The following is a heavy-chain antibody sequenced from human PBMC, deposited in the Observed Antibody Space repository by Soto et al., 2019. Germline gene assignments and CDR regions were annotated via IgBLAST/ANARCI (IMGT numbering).Heavy chain of an antibody. CDR3: ARQGRVPTRQAALDI. CDR2: ISASSSYT. CDR1: AFTFSDYY. V-gene: IGHV3-11*06. J-gene: IGHJ3*02. D-gene: IGHD5-12*01. Sequence: XVSLRLSCAASAFTFSDYYMSWIRQAAGRGLEWVSYISASSSYTNYSDSVKGRFTISRDNAKNSLYLEMNSLRAEDTAVYYCARQGRVPTRQAALDIWGQGTMVTVSS.